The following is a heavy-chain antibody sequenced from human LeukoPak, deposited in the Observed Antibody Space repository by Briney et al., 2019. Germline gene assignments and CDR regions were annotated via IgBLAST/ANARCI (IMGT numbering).Heavy chain of an antibody. V-gene: IGHV1-69*05. Sequence: SVKVSCKASGGTFSSYAISWVRQAPGQGLEWMGRIIPIFGTANYAQKFQGRVTITTDESTSTAYMELSSLRSEDTAVYYCTGDRPPTVTIRPLAFDIWGQGTMVTVSS. CDR2: IIPIFGTA. D-gene: IGHD4-17*01. CDR3: TGDRPPTVTIRPLAFDI. J-gene: IGHJ3*02. CDR1: GGTFSSYA.